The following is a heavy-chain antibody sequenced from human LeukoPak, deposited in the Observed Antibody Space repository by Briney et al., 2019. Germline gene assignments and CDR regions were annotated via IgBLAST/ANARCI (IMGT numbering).Heavy chain of an antibody. D-gene: IGHD5-12*01. CDR2: INQDGSEK. Sequence: PGGSLRLSCGASGFTFDDYWMSWVRQAPGQGLEWVANINQDGSEKYYLDSAKGRFTISRDNSKNTLYLQMNSLRAEDTAVYYCAKSSTWIRSSWDYWGQGTLVTVSS. CDR3: AKSSTWIRSSWDY. V-gene: IGHV3-7*03. CDR1: GFTFDDYW. J-gene: IGHJ4*02.